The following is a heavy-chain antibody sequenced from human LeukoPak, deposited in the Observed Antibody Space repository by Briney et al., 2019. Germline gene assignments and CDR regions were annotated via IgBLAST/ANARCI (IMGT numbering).Heavy chain of an antibody. CDR3: ARVRLKMTTTITGAFDI. V-gene: IGHV1-2*02. J-gene: IGHJ3*02. CDR2: INPNSGGT. Sequence: ASVKVSCKASGYTFTGYYMHWVRQAPGQGLEWMGWINPNSGGTNYAQKFQGRVTMTRDTSISTAYMELSRLRSEDTAVYYCARVRLKMTTTITGAFDIWGQGTMVTVSS. CDR1: GYTFTGYY. D-gene: IGHD5-24*01.